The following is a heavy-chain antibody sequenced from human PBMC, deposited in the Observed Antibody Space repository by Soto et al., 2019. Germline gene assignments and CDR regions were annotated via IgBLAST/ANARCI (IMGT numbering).Heavy chain of an antibody. CDR3: ARSPGITGTRASQYDMEV. J-gene: IGHJ6*02. CDR1: GDSFITFA. Sequence: SVKVSCKASGDSFITFAIIWVRQAPGQGLEWMGGIIPIFGTPDYAQHFPGRVTISADESTKTAYLELSSLRPEDTAVYYCARSPGITGTRASQYDMEVWGQGTTVNVS. CDR2: IIPIFGTP. D-gene: IGHD1-20*01. V-gene: IGHV1-69*01.